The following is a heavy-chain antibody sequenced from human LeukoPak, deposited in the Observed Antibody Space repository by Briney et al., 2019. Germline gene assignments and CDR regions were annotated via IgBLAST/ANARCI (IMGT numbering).Heavy chain of an antibody. V-gene: IGHV3-30*02. CDR3: AKDLALNSNYDTTFDY. Sequence: GGSLRLSCAASGFTFSSYGMHWVRQAPGKGLEWVAFIRYDGSNKYYADSVKGRFTISRDNSKNTLYLQMNSLRAEDTAVYYCAKDLALNSNYDTTFDYWGQGTLVTVSS. D-gene: IGHD4-11*01. CDR2: IRYDGSNK. J-gene: IGHJ4*02. CDR1: GFTFSSYG.